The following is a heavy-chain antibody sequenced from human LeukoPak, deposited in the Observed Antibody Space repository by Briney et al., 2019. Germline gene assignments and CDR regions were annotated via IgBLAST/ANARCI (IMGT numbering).Heavy chain of an antibody. CDR3: ARDLTGDRGYFDY. D-gene: IGHD7-27*01. CDR2: IYSGGST. V-gene: IGHV3-53*01. Sequence: PGGSLRLSCAASGFTFSNFLMTWVRQAPGKGLEWVSVIYSGGSTYYADSVKGRFTISRDNSKNTLYLQMNSLRAEDTAVYYCARDLTGDRGYFDYWGQGTLATVSS. CDR1: GFTFSNFL. J-gene: IGHJ4*02.